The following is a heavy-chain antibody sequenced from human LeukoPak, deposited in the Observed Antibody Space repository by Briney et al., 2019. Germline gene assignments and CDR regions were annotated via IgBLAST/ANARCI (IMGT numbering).Heavy chain of an antibody. CDR3: ATDNQGYYLEPFDY. J-gene: IGHJ4*02. V-gene: IGHV1-24*01. D-gene: IGHD3-10*01. CDR2: FDPEDGET. Sequence: ASVKVSCKVSGYTLTELSMHWVRQAPGKGLEWMGGFDPEDGETIYAQKFQGRVTMTEDTSTDTAYMELSSLRSEDTAVYYCATDNQGYYLEPFDYWGQGTLVTVSS. CDR1: GYTLTELS.